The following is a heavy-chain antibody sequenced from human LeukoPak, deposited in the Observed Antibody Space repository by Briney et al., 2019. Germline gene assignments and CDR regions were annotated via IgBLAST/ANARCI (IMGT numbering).Heavy chain of an antibody. V-gene: IGHV4-59*01. D-gene: IGHD3-10*01. CDR1: GGSITSYY. Sequence: PSEPLSLTCTVSGGSITSYYWHWIRQPPGKGLEWIGYIYYSGSTNYNPSLKSRVTISVDTSRKQFSLKLHSVSAADTAVYYCARDRGRATWFDPWGQGTVVTVSS. CDR2: IYYSGST. J-gene: IGHJ5*02. CDR3: ARDRGRATWFDP.